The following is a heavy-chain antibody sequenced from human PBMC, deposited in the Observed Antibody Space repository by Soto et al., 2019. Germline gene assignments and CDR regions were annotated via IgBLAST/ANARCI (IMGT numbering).Heavy chain of an antibody. CDR1: GGSISSYY. D-gene: IGHD3-16*01. J-gene: IGHJ4*02. Sequence: PSETLSLTCTVSGGSISSYYWSWIRQPPGKGLEWIGYIYYSGSTNYNPSLKSRVTISVDTSKNQFSLKLSSVTAADTAVYYCARHLDYIWGSYFDYWGQGTLVTVSS. CDR2: IYYSGST. CDR3: ARHLDYIWGSYFDY. V-gene: IGHV4-59*08.